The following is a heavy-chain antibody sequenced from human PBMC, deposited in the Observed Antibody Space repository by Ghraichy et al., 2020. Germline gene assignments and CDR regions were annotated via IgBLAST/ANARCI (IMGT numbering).Heavy chain of an antibody. CDR3: ARGGQWLVPVYNY. Sequence: SQTLSLTCTVSGGSISSYYWSWIRQPPGKGLEWIGYIYYSGSTNYNPSLKSRVTISVDTSKNQFSLKLSSVTAADTAVYYCARGGQWLVPVYNYWGQGTLVTVSS. CDR1: GGSISSYY. J-gene: IGHJ4*02. D-gene: IGHD6-19*01. V-gene: IGHV4-59*01. CDR2: IYYSGST.